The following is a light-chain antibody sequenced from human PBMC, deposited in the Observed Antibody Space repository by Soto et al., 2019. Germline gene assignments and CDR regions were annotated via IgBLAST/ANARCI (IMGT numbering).Light chain of an antibody. V-gene: IGLV2-8*01. CDR2: EVN. CDR3: SSYAGSNNVV. J-gene: IGLJ2*01. CDR1: HSDFGGYNY. Sequence: QSVLTQPPSASGSPGQSVTISCTGAHSDFGGYNYVSWYQQHPGKAPKLMIFEVNKRPSGVPDRFSGSKFGNTASLTVSGLQAEDEADYYCSSYAGSNNVVFGGGTKLTAL.